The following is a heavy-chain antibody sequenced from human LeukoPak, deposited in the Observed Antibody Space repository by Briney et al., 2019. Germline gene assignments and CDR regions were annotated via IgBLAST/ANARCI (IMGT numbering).Heavy chain of an antibody. V-gene: IGHV3-48*01. CDR2: ISSGSSTI. CDR1: GFTFSSYS. Sequence: PEGSLRLSCAASGFTFSSYSMDWVRQAPGKGLEWVSYISSGSSTIYYADSVKGRFTISRDNAKNSLYLQMNSLRAEDTAVYYCARYANHGFDYWGQGTLVTVSS. CDR3: ARYANHGFDY. J-gene: IGHJ4*02.